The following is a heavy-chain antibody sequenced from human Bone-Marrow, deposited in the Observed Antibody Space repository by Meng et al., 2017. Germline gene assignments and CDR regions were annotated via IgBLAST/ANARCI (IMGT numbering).Heavy chain of an antibody. CDR3: ARDLGGNSDLPDY. CDR2: INGDGSST. V-gene: IGHV3-74*01. CDR1: GFTFSNYW. J-gene: IGHJ4*02. D-gene: IGHD4-23*01. Sequence: EVQLVDSGGGLVQPGGSLSLSCAASGFTFSNYWMHWVRQAPGKGLVLVSRINGDGSSTSYADSVKGRFTISRDNAKNTLYLQMNSLRAEDTAVYYCARDLGGNSDLPDYWGQGTLVTVSS.